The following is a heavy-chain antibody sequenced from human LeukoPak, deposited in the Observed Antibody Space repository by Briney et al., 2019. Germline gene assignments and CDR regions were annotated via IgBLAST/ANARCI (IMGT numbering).Heavy chain of an antibody. V-gene: IGHV3-23*01. J-gene: IGHJ4*02. CDR2: ISGSGDST. D-gene: IGHD5-12*01. CDR3: AKVRGYSGYGYFDY. Sequence: GGSLRLSCAASGFTFSGYAMSWVRQAPGKGLEWVSVISGSGDSTYYADPVKGRFTISRDNSKNTLYLQMESLRVEDTAVYYCAKVRGYSGYGYFDYWGQGTLVTVSS. CDR1: GFTFSGYA.